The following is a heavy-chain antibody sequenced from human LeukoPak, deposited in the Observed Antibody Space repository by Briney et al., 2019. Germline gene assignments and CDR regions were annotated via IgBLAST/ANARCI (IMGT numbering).Heavy chain of an antibody. CDR2: IYTSGST. CDR3: ARDLRWNHYFDY. V-gene: IGHV4-4*07. J-gene: IGHJ4*02. Sequence: PSETLSLTCAVYGGSISSYYWSWIRQPAGKGLEWIGRIYTSGSTNYNPSLKSRVTMSVDTSKNQFTLKLSSVTAADTAVYYCARDLRWNHYFDYWGQGTLVTVSS. CDR1: GGSISSYY. D-gene: IGHD4-23*01.